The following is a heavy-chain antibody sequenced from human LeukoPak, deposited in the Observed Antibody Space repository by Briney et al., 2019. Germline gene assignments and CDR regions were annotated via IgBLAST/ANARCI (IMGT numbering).Heavy chain of an antibody. Sequence: SETLSLTCAVYGGSFSGYYWSWIRQPPGKGLEWIGEINHSGSTNYNPSLKSRVTISVDTSKNLFSLKLSSVTAADTAVYYCARGYNLFDYWGQGTLVTVSS. J-gene: IGHJ4*02. CDR3: ARGYNLFDY. CDR1: GGSFSGYY. CDR2: INHSGST. D-gene: IGHD5-24*01. V-gene: IGHV4-34*01.